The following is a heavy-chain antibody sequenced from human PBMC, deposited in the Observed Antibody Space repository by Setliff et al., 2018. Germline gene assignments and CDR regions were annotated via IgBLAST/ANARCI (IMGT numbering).Heavy chain of an antibody. Sequence: ASVKVSCKASGYTFTSYYIHWVRQAPGQGLEWMGIINPSSGTTSYAQKFQGRVTIITDESTSTAYMELSSLTSDDTAVYYCAREGVDTRSSTDYRYYMDVWGQGTTVTVSS. J-gene: IGHJ6*03. CDR3: AREGVDTRSSTDYRYYMDV. CDR1: GYTFTSYY. CDR2: INPSSGTT. D-gene: IGHD5-18*01. V-gene: IGHV1-46*01.